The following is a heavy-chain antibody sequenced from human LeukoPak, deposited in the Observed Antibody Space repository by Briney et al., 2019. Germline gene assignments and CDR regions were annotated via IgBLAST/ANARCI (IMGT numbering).Heavy chain of an antibody. CDR1: GFTVSSSY. J-gene: IGHJ4*02. Sequence: GGSLRLSCAASGFTVSSSYMYWVRQAPGKGLEWVSFFYRGDSTYYAESVRGRFTISRDNSKNTLYLLMNSLIPEDTAVYYCARWGFKGGLDYWGQGALAAVSS. D-gene: IGHD3-16*01. CDR2: FYRGDST. V-gene: IGHV3-53*01. CDR3: ARWGFKGGLDY.